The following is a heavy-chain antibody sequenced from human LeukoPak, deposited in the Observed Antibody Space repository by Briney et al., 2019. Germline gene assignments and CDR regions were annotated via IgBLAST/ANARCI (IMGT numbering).Heavy chain of an antibody. V-gene: IGHV3-15*01. CDR3: AHRDTAMVRVDY. CDR2: IRSETDGGTT. Sequence: GGSLRLSCAASGFTVSSNYMTWVRQAPGKGLEWVGRIRSETDGGTTDYAAPVKGRFIISRDDSKSTVYLQMSSLKIEDTAVYFCAHRDTAMVRVDYWGQGTLVTVSS. J-gene: IGHJ4*02. D-gene: IGHD5-18*01. CDR1: GFTVSSNY.